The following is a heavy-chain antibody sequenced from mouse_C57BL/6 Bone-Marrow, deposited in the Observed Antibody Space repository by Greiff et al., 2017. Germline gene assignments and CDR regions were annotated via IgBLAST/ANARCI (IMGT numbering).Heavy chain of an antibody. J-gene: IGHJ4*01. CDR1: GFTFSDFY. Sequence: EVKLMESGGGLVQSGRSLRLSCATSGFTFSDFYMEWVRQAPGKGLEWIAASRNKANDYTTEYSASVKGRFIVSRDTSQSILYLQMNALRAEDTAIYYCARGYDYLYAMDYWGQGTSVTVSS. V-gene: IGHV7-1*01. D-gene: IGHD2-4*01. CDR2: SRNKANDYTT. CDR3: ARGYDYLYAMDY.